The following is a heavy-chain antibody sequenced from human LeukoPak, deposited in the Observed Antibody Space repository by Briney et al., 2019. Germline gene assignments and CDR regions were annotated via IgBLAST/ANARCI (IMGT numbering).Heavy chain of an antibody. V-gene: IGHV3-66*02. CDR2: IYSGGST. D-gene: IGHD3-16*01. CDR1: GFTVSSNY. Sequence: GGSLRLSCAASGFTVSSNYMSWVRQAPGKGLEWVSVIYSGGSTYYADSVEGRFTISRDNSKNTLYLQMNSLRAEDTAVYYCARVGGPTRRAFDIWGQGTMVTVSS. J-gene: IGHJ3*02. CDR3: ARVGGPTRRAFDI.